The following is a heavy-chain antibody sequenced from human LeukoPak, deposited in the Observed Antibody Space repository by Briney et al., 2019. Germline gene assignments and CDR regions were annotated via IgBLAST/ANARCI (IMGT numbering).Heavy chain of an antibody. CDR2: ISWNSGSI. J-gene: IGHJ5*02. CDR1: GFTFDDYA. Sequence: GGSLRLSCAASGFTFDDYAMHWVRQAPGKGLEWVSGISWNSGSIGYADSVKGRFTISRDNAKNSLYLQMNSLRAEDTAVYYCARDLMIFGVVITDWFDPWGQGTLVTVSS. CDR3: ARDLMIFGVVITDWFDP. V-gene: IGHV3-9*01. D-gene: IGHD3-3*01.